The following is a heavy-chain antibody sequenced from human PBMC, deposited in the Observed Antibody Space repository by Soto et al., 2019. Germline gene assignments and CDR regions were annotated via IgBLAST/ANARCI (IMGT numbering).Heavy chain of an antibody. Sequence: SETLSLTCTVSGDSISSSNYYWVWIRLPPGKGLEWIGSIYYSGSTYYNPSLNSRVTISVDTSKNQFSLKLSSVTAADTAVYYCASFLEWSLWGMDVWGQGTTVTVS. D-gene: IGHD3-3*01. CDR2: IYYSGST. CDR1: GDSISSSNYY. V-gene: IGHV4-39*01. J-gene: IGHJ6*02. CDR3: ASFLEWSLWGMDV.